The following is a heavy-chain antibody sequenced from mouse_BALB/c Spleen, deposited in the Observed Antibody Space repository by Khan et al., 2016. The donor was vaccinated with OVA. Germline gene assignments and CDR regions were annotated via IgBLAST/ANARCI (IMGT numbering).Heavy chain of an antibody. D-gene: IGHD3-2*02. CDR2: IYPGTDNS. CDR1: GYIFTNYW. Sequence: QVQLKQSGAELVRPGASVKLSCKTSGYIFTNYWIHWVKQRSGQGLEWIARIYPGTDNSYYNEKLKDRATLTADKSSSTVYMQLSSLKSEDSAVYFCAIEEALYYFDYWGQGTTLTVSS. V-gene: IGHV1-76*01. J-gene: IGHJ2*01. CDR3: AIEEALYYFDY.